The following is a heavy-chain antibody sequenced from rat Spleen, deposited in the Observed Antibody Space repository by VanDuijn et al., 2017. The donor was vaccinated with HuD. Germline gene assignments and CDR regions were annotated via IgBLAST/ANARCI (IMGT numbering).Heavy chain of an antibody. CDR2: ISYDGSST. V-gene: IGHV5-29*01. D-gene: IGHD1-4*01. J-gene: IGHJ3*01. CDR3: ARRGARVSRFAY. Sequence: EVQLVESDGGLVQPGRSLKLSCAASGFTFSDYYMAWVRQAPTKGLEWVATISYDGSSTYYRDSVKGRFTISRDNAKSTLYLQMDSLRSEDTATYYCARRGARVSRFAYWGQGTLVTVSS. CDR1: GFTFSDYY.